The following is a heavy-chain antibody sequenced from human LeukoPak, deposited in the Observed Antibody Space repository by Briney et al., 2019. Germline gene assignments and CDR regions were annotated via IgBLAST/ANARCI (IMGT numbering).Heavy chain of an antibody. V-gene: IGHV5-51*01. CDR3: ARGEGYSYGFDG. D-gene: IGHD5-18*01. CDR2: IYPGDSDT. Sequence: GAPLKTSCKGSGYSFTSYWYGWWRQLPGKGLEGWGIIYPGDSDTRYNPSFQGQVTISADKSITHACLQWIILKASGTAMYYSARGEGYSYGFDGWGQGTLVTASS. J-gene: IGHJ4*02. CDR1: GYSFTSYW.